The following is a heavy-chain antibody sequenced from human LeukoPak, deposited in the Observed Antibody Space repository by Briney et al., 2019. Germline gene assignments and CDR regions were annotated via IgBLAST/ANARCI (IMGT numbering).Heavy chain of an antibody. V-gene: IGHV4-59*11. CDR2: IYYSGST. CDR1: GGSISSHY. J-gene: IGHJ5*02. CDR3: ARDRVDFWSGYSLPWFDP. D-gene: IGHD3-3*01. Sequence: PSETLSLTCTVSGGSISSHYWSWIRQPPGKGLEWIGYIYYSGSTNYNPSLKSRVTISVDTSKNQFSLKLSSVTAADTAVYYCARDRVDFWSGYSLPWFDPWGQGTLVTVSS.